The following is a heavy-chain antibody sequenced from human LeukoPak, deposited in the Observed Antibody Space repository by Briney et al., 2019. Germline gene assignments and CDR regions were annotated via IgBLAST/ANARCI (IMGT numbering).Heavy chain of an antibody. CDR3: AKTGDYYCSSGFRRDWYYFDY. D-gene: IGHD3-22*01. CDR1: GFTVSSSY. CDR2: IYSGGST. J-gene: IGHJ4*02. Sequence: PGGSLRLSCAASGFTVSSSYMSWVRQAPGKGLEWVSVIYSGGSTYYADSVKGRFTISRDNSKNTLYLQMNSLRAEDTAVYYCAKTGDYYCSSGFRRDWYYFDYWGQGTLVTVSS. V-gene: IGHV3-53*01.